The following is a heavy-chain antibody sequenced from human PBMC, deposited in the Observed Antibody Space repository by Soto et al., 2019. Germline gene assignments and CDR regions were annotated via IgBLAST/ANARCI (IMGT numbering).Heavy chain of an antibody. CDR2: ISGSGGST. CDR3: AIYGYCSGGSCLRV. CDR1: GFTFSSYA. V-gene: IGHV3-23*01. Sequence: EVQLLESGGGLVQPGGSLRLSCAASGFTFSSYAMSWVRQAPGKGLEWVSAISGSGGSTYYADSVKGRFTISRDNSKNTLYLQMNSLRAEDTAVYYCAIYGYCSGGSCLRVWGKGTTVTVSS. D-gene: IGHD2-15*01. J-gene: IGHJ6*04.